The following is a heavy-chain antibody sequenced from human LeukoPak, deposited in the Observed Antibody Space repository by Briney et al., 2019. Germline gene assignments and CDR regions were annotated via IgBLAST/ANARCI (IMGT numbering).Heavy chain of an antibody. CDR2: IYYSGST. Sequence: SETLSLTCTVSGGSISSYYWSWIRQPPGKGLEWIGYIYYSGSTNYNPSLKSRVTISVDTSKNQFSLKLSSVTAADTTVYYCARGLDYDSSGAFDIWGQGTMVTVSS. CDR1: GGSISSYY. V-gene: IGHV4-59*01. D-gene: IGHD3-22*01. CDR3: ARGLDYDSSGAFDI. J-gene: IGHJ3*02.